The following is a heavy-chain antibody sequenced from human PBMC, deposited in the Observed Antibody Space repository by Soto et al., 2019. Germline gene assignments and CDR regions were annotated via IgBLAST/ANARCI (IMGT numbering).Heavy chain of an antibody. D-gene: IGHD6-13*01. J-gene: IGHJ5*02. CDR2: IYYSGST. CDR3: ARHGIAAAGNNWFDP. Sequence: SETLSLTCTVSGGSISSSSYYWGWIRQPPGKGLEWIGSIYYSGSTYYNPSLKSRVTISVDTSKNQFSLKLSSVTAADTAVYYCARHGIAAAGNNWFDPWGQGTLVTVSS. CDR1: GGSISSSSYY. V-gene: IGHV4-39*01.